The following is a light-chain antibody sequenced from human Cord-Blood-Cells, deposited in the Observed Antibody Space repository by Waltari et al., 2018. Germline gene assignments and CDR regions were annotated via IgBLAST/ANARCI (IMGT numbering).Light chain of an antibody. CDR1: QCVSSY. V-gene: IGKV3-11*01. Sequence: EIVLTQSPPPLSLSPAARATLSCMASQCVSSYLAWYQQEPGPAPSLLIDESSNRATDIPARFSGSECVTDITLTISRLEPEDFAVYYFQQRRNWPPTFGQGTRLEIK. CDR2: ESS. CDR3: QQRRNWPPT. J-gene: IGKJ5*01.